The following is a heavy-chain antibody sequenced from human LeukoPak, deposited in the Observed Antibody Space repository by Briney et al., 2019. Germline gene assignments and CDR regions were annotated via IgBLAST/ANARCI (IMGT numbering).Heavy chain of an antibody. CDR3: ARAAAEDYYYMDV. V-gene: IGHV3-66*01. CDR1: GFTVSSNY. CDR2: IYSGGST. J-gene: IGHJ6*03. Sequence: GGSLRLSCAAPGFTVSSNYMSWVRQAPGKGLEGVSVIYSGGSTYYADSVKGRSTISRDNSKNTLYLQMNSLRAEDTAVYYCARAAAEDYYYMDVWGKGTTVTVSS. D-gene: IGHD6-13*01.